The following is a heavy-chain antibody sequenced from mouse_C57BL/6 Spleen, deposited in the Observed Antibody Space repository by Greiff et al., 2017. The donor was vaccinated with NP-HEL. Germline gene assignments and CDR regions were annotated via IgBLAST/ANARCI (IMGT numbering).Heavy chain of an antibody. CDR2: IYPGSGST. D-gene: IGHD2-2*01. J-gene: IGHJ1*03. Sequence: QVQLQQPGAELVKPGASVKMSCKASGYTFTSYWITWVKQRPGQGLEWIGDIYPGSGSTNYNEKFKSKATLTVDTSSSTAYMQLSSLTSEDSAVYYCAIFYGYDDGYWYFDVWGTGTTVTVSS. V-gene: IGHV1-55*01. CDR1: GYTFTSYW. CDR3: AIFYGYDDGYWYFDV.